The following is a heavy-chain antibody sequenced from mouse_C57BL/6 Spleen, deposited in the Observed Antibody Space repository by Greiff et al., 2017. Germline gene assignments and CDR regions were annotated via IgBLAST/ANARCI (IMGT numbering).Heavy chain of an antibody. D-gene: IGHD4-1*01. Sequence: EVQVVESGGGLVQPKGSLKLSCAASGFSFNTYAMNWVRQAPGKGLEWVARIRSKSNNYETYYADSVKDRFTISREDSESMLYLQMNNLKTEDTAMYYCVRQGLTGPFDYWGQGTTLTVSS. CDR2: IRSKSNNYET. V-gene: IGHV10-1*01. J-gene: IGHJ2*01. CDR1: GFSFNTYA. CDR3: VRQGLTGPFDY.